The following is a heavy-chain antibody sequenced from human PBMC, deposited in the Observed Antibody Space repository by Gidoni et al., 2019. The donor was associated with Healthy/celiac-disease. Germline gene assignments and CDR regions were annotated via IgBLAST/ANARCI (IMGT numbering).Heavy chain of an antibody. CDR1: GGSISSYY. V-gene: IGHV4-59*08. J-gene: IGHJ4*02. Sequence: QVQLQESGPGLVKPSETLSLTCTVSGGSISSYYWSWSRQPPGKGLGWIGYIYYSGSTNYNPSLKSRVTISVDTSKNQFSLKLSSVTAADTAVYYCASRRARGGNRGFDYWGQGTLVTVSS. D-gene: IGHD2-15*01. CDR3: ASRRARGGNRGFDY. CDR2: IYYSGST.